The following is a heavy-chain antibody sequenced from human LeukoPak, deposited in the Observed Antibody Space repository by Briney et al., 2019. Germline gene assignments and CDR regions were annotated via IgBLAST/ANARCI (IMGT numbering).Heavy chain of an antibody. D-gene: IGHD6-19*01. CDR2: ISGGDPTT. CDR1: GFIFSSYA. Sequence: GGSLRLSCAASGFIFSSYAIGWVRQAPGKGLEWVSTISGGDPTTYYADAVKGRFTISRDNSRNTLYMQMNSLRAEDTAVYYCAKGRIAVAHYYGMDVWGQGTTVTVSS. J-gene: IGHJ6*02. CDR3: AKGRIAVAHYYGMDV. V-gene: IGHV3-23*01.